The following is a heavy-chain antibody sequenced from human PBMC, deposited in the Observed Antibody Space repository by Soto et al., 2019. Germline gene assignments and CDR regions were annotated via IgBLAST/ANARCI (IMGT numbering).Heavy chain of an antibody. CDR2: IYSGGST. CDR1: GFTVSSNY. D-gene: IGHD6-19*01. J-gene: IGHJ6*03. CDR3: ARVAGKGYYYYSYMYV. V-gene: IGHV3-53*04. Sequence: EVQLVESGGGLVQPGGSLRLSCAASGFTVSSNYMSWVRQAPGKGLERVSVIYSGGSTYYADSVKGRFTISRHNSKNTLYLQMNSLRAEDTAVYYCARVAGKGYYYYSYMYVWGKGTTVTVSS.